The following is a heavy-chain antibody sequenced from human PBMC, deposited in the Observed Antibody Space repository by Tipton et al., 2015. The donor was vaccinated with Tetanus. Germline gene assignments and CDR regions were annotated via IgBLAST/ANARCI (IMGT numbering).Heavy chain of an antibody. D-gene: IGHD1-1*01. Sequence: SLRLSCAASGFTFSNYGMHWVRQTPGKGLVWISRINPDGRRTNYADSVKGRFTISRDHAKNTVYLQMNSLRAEDTAVYFCARRSLTNYGLDVWGQGTPVTVSS. CDR1: GFTFSNYG. CDR2: INPDGRRT. J-gene: IGHJ6*02. CDR3: ARRSLTNYGLDV. V-gene: IGHV3-74*01.